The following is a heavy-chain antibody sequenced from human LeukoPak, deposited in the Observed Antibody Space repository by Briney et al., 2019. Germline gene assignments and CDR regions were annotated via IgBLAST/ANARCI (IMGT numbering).Heavy chain of an antibody. J-gene: IGHJ6*02. D-gene: IGHD6-13*01. CDR3: ARKYSSSWYFYYHYGMDV. Sequence: GGSLRLSCAASGFTFSSYWMSWVRQAPGKGLEWVANIKQDGSEKYYVDSVKGRFTISRDNAKNSLYLQMNSLRAEDTAVYYCARKYSSSWYFYYHYGMDVWGQGTTVTVSS. V-gene: IGHV3-7*01. CDR1: GFTFSSYW. CDR2: IKQDGSEK.